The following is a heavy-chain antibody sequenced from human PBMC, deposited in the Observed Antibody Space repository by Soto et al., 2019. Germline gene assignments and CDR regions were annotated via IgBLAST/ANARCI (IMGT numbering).Heavy chain of an antibody. V-gene: IGHV2-5*02. CDR3: VRFWIGCFVARHRDAFDL. CDR2: IYWDDDT. CDR1: GFSRTTSGVG. D-gene: IGHD3-3*01. Sequence: QITLKESGPPLVRPTQTLTLACSLSGFSRTTSGVGVGWIRQPPGKALEFLALIYWDDDTRYRPSLRTRLTITKHTANNMVVLTMTNGDPVDTATYYCVRFWIGCFVARHRDAFDLWGQETMVTVSS. J-gene: IGHJ3*01.